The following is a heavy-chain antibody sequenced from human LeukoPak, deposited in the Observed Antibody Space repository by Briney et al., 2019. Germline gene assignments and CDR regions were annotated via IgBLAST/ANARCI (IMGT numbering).Heavy chain of an antibody. CDR2: INHSGST. J-gene: IGHJ6*03. CDR1: GGSFSGYY. Sequence: PSETLSLTCAVYGGSFSGYYWSWIRQPPGKGLEWIGEINHSGSTNYNPSLKSRVTISVDTSKNQFSLKLSSVTAADTAVYYCARGLPYGSGSYYYYYYMDVWGKGTTVTVSS. CDR3: ARGLPYGSGSYYYYYYMDV. D-gene: IGHD3-10*01. V-gene: IGHV4-34*01.